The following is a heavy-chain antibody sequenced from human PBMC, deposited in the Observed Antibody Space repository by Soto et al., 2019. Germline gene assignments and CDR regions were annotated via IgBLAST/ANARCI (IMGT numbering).Heavy chain of an antibody. CDR3: ARGHDYGGSTFDT. CDR1: GGPIFSHY. J-gene: IGHJ3*02. CDR2: VYYTGST. V-gene: IGHV4-59*11. D-gene: IGHD5-12*01. Sequence: QVQLQGSGPRLVKPSETLSLTCNVSGGPIFSHYWGWVRQPPGKGLVWLGYVYYTGSTRYSTSLRSRATISVVMSKAQFSLQLRSVTVADTAVYYCARGHDYGGSTFDTWAQGSMVTVSS.